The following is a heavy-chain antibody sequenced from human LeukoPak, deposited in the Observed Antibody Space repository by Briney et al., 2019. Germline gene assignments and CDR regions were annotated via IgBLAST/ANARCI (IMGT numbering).Heavy chain of an antibody. D-gene: IGHD3-3*01. Sequence: PGGSLRLSCAASGFTFSSYDMHWVRQATGKGLEWVSAIGTAGDTYYPGSVKGRFTISRENAKNSLYLQMNSLRAGDTAVYYCARGLRGSNDFWSGASGDAFDIWGQGTMVTVSS. CDR2: IGTAGDT. CDR1: GFTFSSYD. J-gene: IGHJ3*02. V-gene: IGHV3-13*01. CDR3: ARGLRGSNDFWSGASGDAFDI.